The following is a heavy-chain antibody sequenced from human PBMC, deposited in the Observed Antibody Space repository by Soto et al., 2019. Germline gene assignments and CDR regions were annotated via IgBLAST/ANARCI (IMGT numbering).Heavy chain of an antibody. Sequence: SETLSLTCTVSGGSISSSSYYWGWIRQPPGKGLEWIGSIYYSGSTYYNPSLKSRVTISVDTSKNQFSLKLSSVTAADTAVYYCARVVYSSGWNYYFDYWGQGTLVTVSS. D-gene: IGHD6-19*01. CDR3: ARVVYSSGWNYYFDY. J-gene: IGHJ4*02. CDR2: IYYSGST. CDR1: GGSISSSSYY. V-gene: IGHV4-39*01.